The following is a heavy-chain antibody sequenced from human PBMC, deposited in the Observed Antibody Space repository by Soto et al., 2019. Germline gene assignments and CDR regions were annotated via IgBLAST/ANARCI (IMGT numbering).Heavy chain of an antibody. Sequence: GGSLRLSCAASGFTFSSYAMSWVRQAPGKGLERVSAISGSGGSTYYADSVKGRFTISRDNSKNTLYLQMNSLRAEDTAVYYCAKDSSPYDSSGYCVYWGQGTLVTV. J-gene: IGHJ4*02. CDR1: GFTFSSYA. CDR2: ISGSGGST. CDR3: AKDSSPYDSSGYCVY. D-gene: IGHD3-22*01. V-gene: IGHV3-23*01.